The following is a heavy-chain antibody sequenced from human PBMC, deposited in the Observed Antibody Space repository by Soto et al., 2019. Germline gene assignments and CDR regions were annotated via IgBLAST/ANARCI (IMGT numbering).Heavy chain of an antibody. CDR2: IYHSGST. D-gene: IGHD3-10*01. CDR3: ARDPGSGSYYGWFDP. V-gene: IGHV4-59*01. Sequence: SETLSLTCTVSGGSISRYYWNWIRQPPGKGLEWIGYIYHSGSTNYNPSLKSRVTISVDTSKNQFSLKLSSVTAADTAVYYCARDPGSGSYYGWFDPWGQGTLVTVPS. J-gene: IGHJ5*02. CDR1: GGSISRYY.